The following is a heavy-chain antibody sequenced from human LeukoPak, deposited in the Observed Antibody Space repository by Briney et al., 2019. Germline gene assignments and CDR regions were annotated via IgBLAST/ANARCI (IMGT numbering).Heavy chain of an antibody. Sequence: GSLRLSCAASGFTVSSNYMSWVRQAPGKGLEWVSVIYSCGSTYYADSVKGRFTISRDNSKNTLSLEMNSLRAEDTAVYYCARHPRDTALFTIDYWGQGTLVTVSS. J-gene: IGHJ4*02. CDR1: GFTVSSNY. V-gene: IGHV3-53*01. CDR2: IYSCGST. D-gene: IGHD5-18*01. CDR3: ARHPRDTALFTIDY.